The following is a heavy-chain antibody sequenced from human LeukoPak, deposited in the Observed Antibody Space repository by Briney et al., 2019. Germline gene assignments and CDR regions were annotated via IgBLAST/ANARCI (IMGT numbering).Heavy chain of an antibody. CDR3: ARVAPITILGVARPYYFDY. D-gene: IGHD3-3*01. V-gene: IGHV1-18*01. CDR1: GYTFTSYG. Sequence: ASVKVSCKASGYTFTSYGISWVRQAPGQGLEWMGWISAYNGNTNYAQKLQGRVTMTTDTSTSTAYMELRSLRSDDTAVYYCARVAPITILGVARPYYFDYWGQGTLVTVSS. CDR2: ISAYNGNT. J-gene: IGHJ4*02.